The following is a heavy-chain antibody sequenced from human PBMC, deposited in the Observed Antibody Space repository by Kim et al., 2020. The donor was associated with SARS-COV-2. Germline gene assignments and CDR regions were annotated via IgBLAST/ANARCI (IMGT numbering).Heavy chain of an antibody. D-gene: IGHD7-27*01. J-gene: IGHJ3*02. CDR2: VGTAGDI. Sequence: GGSLRLSCAASGFTFSRYDMHWVRQPTGKGLEWVSAVGTAGDIYYPGSVKGRFTITRENAKNSLYLEVNSLIAEDTAVYYCVRRADWGNTFDIWGQGTLV. CDR3: VRRADWGNTFDI. CDR1: GFTFSRYD. V-gene: IGHV3-13*01.